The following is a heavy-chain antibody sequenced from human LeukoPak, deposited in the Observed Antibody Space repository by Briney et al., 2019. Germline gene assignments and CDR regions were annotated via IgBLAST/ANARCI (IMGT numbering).Heavy chain of an antibody. CDR1: GFTLRDSY. J-gene: IGHJ5*02. CDR3: ARLSSSSTIWFDA. Sequence: GGSLRPSCAASGFTLRDSYSGWVPDGPGKGLGWGPYISRCSTYTNYADSVKGRFTISRDNAKNSLFLQMNTLSAENTPVYFCARLSSSSTIWFDAWGQGTLVTVSS. V-gene: IGHV3-11*06. D-gene: IGHD6-19*01. CDR2: ISRCSTYT.